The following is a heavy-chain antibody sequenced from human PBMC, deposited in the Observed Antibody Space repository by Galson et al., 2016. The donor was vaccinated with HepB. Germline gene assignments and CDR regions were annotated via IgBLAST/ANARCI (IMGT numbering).Heavy chain of an antibody. CDR3: ARQTTFGVVTYFDL. Sequence: SETLYLTCTLSGGSIRNYFWSWIRQPPGKGLEWIGYIAYNGRTNYNPSLKSLVIISMDTSKNYFSLMLSSVAAADTAVYYCARQTTFGVVTYFDLWGQGTLVTVSS. V-gene: IGHV4-59*01. J-gene: IGHJ4*02. CDR1: GGSIRNYF. D-gene: IGHD3-3*01. CDR2: IAYNGRT.